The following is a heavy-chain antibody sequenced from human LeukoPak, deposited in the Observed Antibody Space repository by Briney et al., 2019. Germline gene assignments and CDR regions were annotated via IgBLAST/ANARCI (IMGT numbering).Heavy chain of an antibody. CDR3: ASLVVPAAPNYYYYMDV. V-gene: IGHV4-39*01. CDR2: IYYSGST. Sequence: SETLSLTCTVSGGSISSSSYYWGWIRQPPGKGLEWIGSIYYSGSTYYNPSLKSRATISVDTSKNQFSLKLSSVTAADTAVYYCASLVVPAAPNYYYYMDVWGKGTTVTVSS. CDR1: GGSISSSSYY. D-gene: IGHD2-2*01. J-gene: IGHJ6*03.